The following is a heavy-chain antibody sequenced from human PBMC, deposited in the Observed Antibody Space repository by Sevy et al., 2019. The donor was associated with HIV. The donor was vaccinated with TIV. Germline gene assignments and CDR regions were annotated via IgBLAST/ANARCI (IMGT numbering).Heavy chain of an antibody. CDR2: MKEDGSEK. Sequence: GGSLRLSCAASGFTFSSYWMSWVRQAPGKGLEWVATMKEDGSEKSIVDSVKGRFTISRDNAKNSLYLQMNSLRVDDTALYYCVREGLGGFSYSLDCWGQGTLVTVSS. CDR1: GFTFSSYW. CDR3: VREGLGGFSYSLDC. D-gene: IGHD5-18*01. V-gene: IGHV3-7*01. J-gene: IGHJ4*02.